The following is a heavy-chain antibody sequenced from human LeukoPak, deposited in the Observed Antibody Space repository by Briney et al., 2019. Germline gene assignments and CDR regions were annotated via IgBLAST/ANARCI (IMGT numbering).Heavy chain of an antibody. CDR1: GGTYSSYS. J-gene: IGHJ3*02. V-gene: IGHV1-69*04. Sequence: APVKVSCKASGGTYSSYSINWVRQAPGQGLEWMGRVLPVLGLSKTAQNFQGRVTITADKSTTTAYMELSSLRSEDTAVYYCARGSYYGSGSATDAFDIWGQGTKVTVS. CDR3: ARGSYYGSGSATDAFDI. D-gene: IGHD3-10*01. CDR2: VLPVLGLS.